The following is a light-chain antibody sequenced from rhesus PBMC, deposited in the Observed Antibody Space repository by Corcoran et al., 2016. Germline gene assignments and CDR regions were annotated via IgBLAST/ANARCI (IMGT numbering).Light chain of an antibody. Sequence: EIVMTQSPATLSLSPGERATLSCRASQSVSSSLAWYQQKPGQAPKLLIYGASPRAPGIPDRVSGSGSGTEVTLTISSLEPEDVGVYYCQQDYSWPLTFGGGTKVELK. CDR2: GAS. CDR3: QQDYSWPLT. CDR1: QSVSSS. V-gene: IGKV3-42*01. J-gene: IGKJ4*01.